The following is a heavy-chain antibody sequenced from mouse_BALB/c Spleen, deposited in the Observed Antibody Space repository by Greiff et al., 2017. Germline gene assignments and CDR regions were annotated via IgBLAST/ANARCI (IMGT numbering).Heavy chain of an antibody. V-gene: IGHV5-17*02. CDR2: ISSGSSTI. CDR1: GFTFSSFG. Sequence: EVMLVESGGGLVQPGGSRKLSCAASGFTFSSFGMHWVRQAPEKGLEWVAYISSGSSTIYYADTVKGRFTISRDNPKNTLFLQMTSLRSEDTAMYYCARISYYAMDYWGQGTSVTVSS. J-gene: IGHJ4*01. CDR3: ARISYYAMDY.